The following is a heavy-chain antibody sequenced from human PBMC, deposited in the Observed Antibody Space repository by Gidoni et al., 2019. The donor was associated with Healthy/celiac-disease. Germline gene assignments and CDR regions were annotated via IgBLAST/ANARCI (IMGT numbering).Heavy chain of an antibody. Sequence: EVQLVESGGGLVQPGGSLRLSCAASGFPVSSNYMSWVRQAPGKGLEWVSVIYSGGSTYYADSVKGRFTISRDNSKNTLYLQMNSLRAEDTAVYYCAREELLWFGESRAFDIWGQGTMVTVSS. J-gene: IGHJ3*02. CDR3: AREELLWFGESRAFDI. D-gene: IGHD3-10*01. V-gene: IGHV3-66*02. CDR2: IYSGGST. CDR1: GFPVSSNY.